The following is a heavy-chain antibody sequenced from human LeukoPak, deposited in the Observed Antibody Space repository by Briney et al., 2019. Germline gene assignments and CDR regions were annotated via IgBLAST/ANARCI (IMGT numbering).Heavy chain of an antibody. CDR2: INHSGST. V-gene: IGHV4-34*01. CDR3: ARGGGSWNYYYYYIDV. J-gene: IGHJ6*03. D-gene: IGHD2-15*01. Sequence: SETLSLTCAVYGGSFSGYYWSWIRQPPGKGLEWIGEINHSGSTNYNPSLKSRVTISVDTSKNQFSLKLSSVTAADTAVYYCARGGGSWNYYYYYIDVWGKGTTVTVSS. CDR1: GGSFSGYY.